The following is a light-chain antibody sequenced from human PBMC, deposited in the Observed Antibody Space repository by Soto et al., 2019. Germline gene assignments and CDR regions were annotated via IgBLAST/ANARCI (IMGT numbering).Light chain of an antibody. CDR3: QQRSNWPPN. CDR2: DAS. Sequence: EIVLTQSPATLSLSPGERATLSCRASQIVSSYLAWYQQKPGQAPGLLIYDASNRATGIPARFSGSGSGTDFTLTISSLEPEDFAVYYCQQRSNWPPNFGQGTRLEIK. CDR1: QIVSSY. J-gene: IGKJ5*01. V-gene: IGKV3-11*01.